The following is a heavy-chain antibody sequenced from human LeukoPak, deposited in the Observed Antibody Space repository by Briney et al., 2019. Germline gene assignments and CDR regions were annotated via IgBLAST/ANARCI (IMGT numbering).Heavy chain of an antibody. CDR1: GFTFTTYW. CDR2: IQQDGTEK. Sequence: GGSLRLSCAASGFTFTTYWMSWVRQAPGKGLEWVANIQQDGTEKYYVDSVKGRFTISRDNAKNSPYLQMNSLRVEDTAVYYCAKVAKYYYGSETYYFFEHWGQGTPVTASS. J-gene: IGHJ4*02. D-gene: IGHD3-10*01. V-gene: IGHV3-7*01. CDR3: AKVAKYYYGSETYYFFEH.